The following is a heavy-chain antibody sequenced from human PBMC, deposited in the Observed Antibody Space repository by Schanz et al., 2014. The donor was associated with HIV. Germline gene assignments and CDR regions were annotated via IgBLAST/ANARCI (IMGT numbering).Heavy chain of an antibody. J-gene: IGHJ6*02. V-gene: IGHV1-2*02. CDR2: IKPNSGDT. Sequence: QVQLVQSGPEVRKPGASVKVSCKASGYSFIDYYIHWVRQAPGQGPEWMGYIKPNSGDTFYAQKFRGRVTMTRDTSISTAFMELSSLRSDDTAVYYCARDTNFVLDVWGQGTTVTVSS. D-gene: IGHD2-8*01. CDR3: ARDTNFVLDV. CDR1: GYSFIDYY.